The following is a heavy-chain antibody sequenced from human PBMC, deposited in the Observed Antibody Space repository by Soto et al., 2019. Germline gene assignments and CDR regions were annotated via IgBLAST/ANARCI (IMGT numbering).Heavy chain of an antibody. V-gene: IGHV4-34*01. CDR2: INHSGIT. D-gene: IGHD6-19*01. CDR1: GGSFSGYY. Sequence: SETLSLTCAVYGGSFSGYYWSWIRQPPGKGLEWLGEINHSGITDYNPSLKSRITISIDTSKKQFSLKLNSVTAADTAVYYCAIGPRMWLAGGGYWGQGTQVTVS. J-gene: IGHJ4*02. CDR3: AIGPRMWLAGGGY.